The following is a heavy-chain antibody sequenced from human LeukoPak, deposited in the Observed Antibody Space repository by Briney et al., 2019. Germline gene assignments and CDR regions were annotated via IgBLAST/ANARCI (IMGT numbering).Heavy chain of an antibody. D-gene: IGHD2-2*01. CDR3: ARGAKDIVVVPADGNWFDP. V-gene: IGHV4-30-4*01. CDR1: GGSISSGDYY. J-gene: IGHJ5*02. Sequence: PSQTLSLTCTVSGGSISSGDYYWSWIRQPPGKGLEWIGYIYYSGSTYYNPSLKSRVTISVDTSKNQFSLKLSSVTAADTAVYYCARGAKDIVVVPADGNWFDPWGQGTLVTVSS. CDR2: IYYSGST.